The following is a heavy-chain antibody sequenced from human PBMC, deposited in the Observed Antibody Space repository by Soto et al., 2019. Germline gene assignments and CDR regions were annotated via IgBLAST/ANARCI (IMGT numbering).Heavy chain of an antibody. CDR1: GYTFTSYA. Sequence: GASVKVSCKASGYTFTSYAMHWVRQAPGQRLEWMGWINAGNGNTKYSQKFQGGVTITRDTSASTAYMELSSLRSEDTAVYYCAREGEGQLPINWFDPWGQGTLVTVSS. V-gene: IGHV1-3*01. CDR2: INAGNGNT. CDR3: AREGEGQLPINWFDP. J-gene: IGHJ5*02. D-gene: IGHD2-2*01.